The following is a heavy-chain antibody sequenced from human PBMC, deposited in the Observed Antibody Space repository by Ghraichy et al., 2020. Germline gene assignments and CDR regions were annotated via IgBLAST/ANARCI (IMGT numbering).Heavy chain of an antibody. D-gene: IGHD1-26*01. CDR3: ARPSESRRRELTFDY. J-gene: IGHJ4*02. Sequence: SETLSLTCTVSGGSISSGGYYWSWIRQHPGKGLEWIGYIYYSGSTYYNPSLKSRVTISVDTSKNQFSLKLSSVTAADTAVYYCARPSESRRRELTFDYWGQGTLVTVSS. V-gene: IGHV4-31*03. CDR1: GGSISSGGYY. CDR2: IYYSGST.